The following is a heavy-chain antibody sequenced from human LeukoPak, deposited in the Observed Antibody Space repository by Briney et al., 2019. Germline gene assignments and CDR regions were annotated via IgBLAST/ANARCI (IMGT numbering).Heavy chain of an antibody. CDR1: GGSFSGYY. CDR3: AKDYGSGSPDY. V-gene: IGHV4-34*01. J-gene: IGHJ4*02. D-gene: IGHD3-10*01. CDR2: INHSGST. Sequence: PSETPSLTCAVYGGSFSGYYWSWIRQPPGKGLEWIGKINHSGSTNYNPSLKSRVTISVDTSKNQFSLKLSSVTAADTAVYYCAKDYGSGSPDYWGQGTLVTVSS.